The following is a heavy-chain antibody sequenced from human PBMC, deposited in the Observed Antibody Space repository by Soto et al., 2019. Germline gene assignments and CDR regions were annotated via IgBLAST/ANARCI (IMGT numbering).Heavy chain of an antibody. CDR1: NGSFGGYY. CDR2: IDLGGRT. Sequence: SSETLSLTCAVYNGSFGGYYWGWIRQPPGKGLEWIGEIDLGGRTNYNPTLNSRVTISIDASKNHFSLKLTPVTAADTALYYCARGRGSYTLFDYWGQGALVTVSS. D-gene: IGHD3-10*01. J-gene: IGHJ4*02. CDR3: ARGRGSYTLFDY. V-gene: IGHV4-34*01.